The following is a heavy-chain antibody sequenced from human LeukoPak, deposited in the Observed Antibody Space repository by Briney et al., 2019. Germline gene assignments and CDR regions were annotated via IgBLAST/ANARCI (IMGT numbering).Heavy chain of an antibody. J-gene: IGHJ4*02. CDR1: GFTFSNYA. Sequence: GGSLRLSCAASGFTFSNYAMHWVRQAPGKGLEWVAVISYDGSNKYYADSVKGRFTISRDNSKNTLYLQMNSPRAKDTAVYYCASTQQQLHVWGQGTLVTVSS. CDR3: ASTQQQLHV. CDR2: ISYDGSNK. V-gene: IGHV3-30*01. D-gene: IGHD6-13*01.